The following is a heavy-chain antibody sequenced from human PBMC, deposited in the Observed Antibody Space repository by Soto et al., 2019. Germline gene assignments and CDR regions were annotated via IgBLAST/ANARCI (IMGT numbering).Heavy chain of an antibody. CDR3: ASFSIAATDPYGMDV. CDR2: ISAYNGNT. V-gene: IGHV1-18*01. Sequence: QVQLVQSGAEVKKPGASVKVSCKTSGYTFTSYGISWVRQAPGQGLEWMGWISAYNGNTNYAQKLQGRVTMTTDTSTSTAYMELRSLRSDDTAVYYCASFSIAATDPYGMDVWGQGTTVTVSS. J-gene: IGHJ6*02. CDR1: GYTFTSYG. D-gene: IGHD6-13*01.